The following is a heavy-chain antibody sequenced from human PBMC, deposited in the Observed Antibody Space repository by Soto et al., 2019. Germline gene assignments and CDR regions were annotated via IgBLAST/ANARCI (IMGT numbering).Heavy chain of an antibody. CDR3: AKGVAAQRGFGGEGGIDY. CDR1: GFTFSSYA. D-gene: IGHD3-16*01. V-gene: IGHV3-23*01. CDR2: ISGSGGST. J-gene: IGHJ4*02. Sequence: EVQLLESGGGLVQPGGSLRLSCAASGFTFSSYAMSWVRQAPGKGLEWVSAISGSGGSTYYADSVKGRFTISRDNSKNPLYLQINSLRAEDTAVYYCAKGVAAQRGFGGEGGIDYWGQGTLVTVSS.